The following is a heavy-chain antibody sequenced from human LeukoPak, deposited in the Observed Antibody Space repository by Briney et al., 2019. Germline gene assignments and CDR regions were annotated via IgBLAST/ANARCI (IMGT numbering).Heavy chain of an antibody. CDR1: GFTFSSYG. CDR3: ATDAPYYYDNSGYFDY. Sequence: ETGGSLRLSCAASGFTFSSYGMHWVRQAPGKGLEWVAVISYDGSNKYYADSVKGRFTISRDNSKNTVHLQMSSLRAEDTAVYYCATDAPYYYDNSGYFDYWGQGTLVTVSS. V-gene: IGHV3-30*03. J-gene: IGHJ4*02. D-gene: IGHD3-22*01. CDR2: ISYDGSNK.